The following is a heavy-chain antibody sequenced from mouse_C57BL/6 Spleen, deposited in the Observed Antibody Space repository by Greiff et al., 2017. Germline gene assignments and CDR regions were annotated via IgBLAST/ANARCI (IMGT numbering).Heavy chain of an antibody. CDR3: ARDYYDCDKDYAMDY. V-gene: IGHV1-7*01. Sequence: VQLQQSGAELAKPGASVKLSCKASGYTFTSYWMHWVKQGPGQGLEWIGYINPSSGYPTSNQKFKDKATLTAAKSSSKAYRRLGSLTYEDSAVYYCARDYYDCDKDYAMDYWGQGTSVTVAS. CDR2: INPSSGYP. D-gene: IGHD2-4*01. CDR1: GYTFTSYW. J-gene: IGHJ4*01.